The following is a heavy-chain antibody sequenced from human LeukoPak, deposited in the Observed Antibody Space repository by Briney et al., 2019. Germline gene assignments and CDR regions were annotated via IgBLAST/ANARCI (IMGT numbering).Heavy chain of an antibody. V-gene: IGHV3-48*01. CDR3: ARDRGRYYYDSSGYHRGRVSPPWPVDY. CDR1: GFTFSSYS. CDR2: ISSSSTI. D-gene: IGHD3-22*01. J-gene: IGHJ4*02. Sequence: PLGGSLRLSCAASGFTFSSYSMNWVRQAPGKGLEWVSYISSSSTIYYADSVKGRFTISRDNAKNSLYLQMNSLRAEDTAVYYCARDRGRYYYDSSGYHRGRVSPPWPVDYWGQGTLVTVSS.